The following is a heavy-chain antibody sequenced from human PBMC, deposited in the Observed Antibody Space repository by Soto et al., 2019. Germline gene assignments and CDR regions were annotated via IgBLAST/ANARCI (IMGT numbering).Heavy chain of an antibody. CDR1: GASISSGDYF. D-gene: IGHD5-12*01. CDR3: AREKGYISGPKNFDY. V-gene: IGHV4-30-4*01. J-gene: IGHJ4*02. Sequence: PSETLSLTCTVSGASISSGDYFWSWIRHSPGKGLEWIGYIYDSGSSYYNPSLKSRVTMSVDTSKNQFSLKLSSLTAADTAVYYCAREKGYISGPKNFDYWGQGTLVTVSS. CDR2: IYDSGSS.